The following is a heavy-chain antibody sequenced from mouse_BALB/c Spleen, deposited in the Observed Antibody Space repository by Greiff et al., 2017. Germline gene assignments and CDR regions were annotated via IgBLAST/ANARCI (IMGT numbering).Heavy chain of an antibody. CDR2: ISSGSSTI. Sequence: VQLKESGGGLVQPGGSRKLSCAASGFTFSSFGMHWVRQAPEKGLEWVAYISSGSSTIYYADTVKGRFTISRDNPKNTLFLQMTSLRSEDTAMYYCARNGNYLAWFAYWGQGTLVTVSA. D-gene: IGHD2-1*01. J-gene: IGHJ3*01. CDR1: GFTFSSFG. V-gene: IGHV5-17*02. CDR3: ARNGNYLAWFAY.